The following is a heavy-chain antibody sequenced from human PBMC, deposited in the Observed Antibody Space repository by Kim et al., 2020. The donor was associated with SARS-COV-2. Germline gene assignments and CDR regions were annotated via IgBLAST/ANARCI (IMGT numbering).Heavy chain of an antibody. Sequence: GGSLRLSCTASGFTVGGYAMSWFRQAPGKGLEWVGFIRSKAYGGTAEYAASVQGRFTITRDDSNSIAYLQMNSLQTEDTAVYYCTREEDGTTSPDAFDIWGQGTTVIVSS. CDR3: TREEDGTTSPDAFDI. CDR1: GFTVGGYA. V-gene: IGHV3-49*03. J-gene: IGHJ3*02. CDR2: IRSKAYGGTA. D-gene: IGHD1-1*01.